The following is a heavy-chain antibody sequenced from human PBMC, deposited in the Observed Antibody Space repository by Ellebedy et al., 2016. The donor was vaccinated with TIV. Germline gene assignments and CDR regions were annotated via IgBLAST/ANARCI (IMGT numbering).Heavy chain of an antibody. D-gene: IGHD1-26*01. Sequence: ASVKVSXKASGYTFTSYDINWVRQATGQGLEWMGWMNPNSGNTGYAQKFQGRVTMTRNTSISTAYMELSSLRSEDTAVYYCARKKGGSYPHYYYYMDVWGKGTTVTVSS. J-gene: IGHJ6*03. V-gene: IGHV1-8*01. CDR1: GYTFTSYD. CDR2: MNPNSGNT. CDR3: ARKKGGSYPHYYYYMDV.